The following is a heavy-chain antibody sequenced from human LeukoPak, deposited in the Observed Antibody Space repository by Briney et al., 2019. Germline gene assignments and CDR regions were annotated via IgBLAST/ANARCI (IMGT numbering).Heavy chain of an antibody. CDR2: ISYDGMYT. CDR1: GFTFSTYP. J-gene: IGHJ4*02. V-gene: IGHV3-30*04. D-gene: IGHD2-15*01. Sequence: GRSLRLSCAASGFTFSTYPMHWVRQAPGKGLEWVAVISYDGMYTYYADSVKGRYTISRDNSKNTLYLQMNSLRAEDTAVYYCAGALTVVAATDYWGQGTLVTVSS. CDR3: AGALTVVAATDY.